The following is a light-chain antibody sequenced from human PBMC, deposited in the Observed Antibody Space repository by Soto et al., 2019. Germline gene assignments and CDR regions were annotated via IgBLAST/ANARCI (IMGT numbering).Light chain of an antibody. CDR2: DVN. V-gene: IGLV2-11*01. CDR1: SSDVGGYNY. CDR3: SSYTSSNTLV. J-gene: IGLJ2*01. Sequence: QSALTQPRSVSGSPGQSVTISCTGTSSDVGGYNYVSWYQQHPGKGPKLMIYDVNKRPSGVPDRFSGSKSGNTASLTISGLQVEDEADYYCSSYTSSNTLVFGGGTKLTVL.